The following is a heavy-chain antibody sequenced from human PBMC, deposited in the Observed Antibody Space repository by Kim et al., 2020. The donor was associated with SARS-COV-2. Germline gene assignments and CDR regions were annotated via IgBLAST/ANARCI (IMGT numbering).Heavy chain of an antibody. CDR3: ARQPPHDYGDYYYYYGMDV. Sequence: GESLKISCKGSGYSFTSYWISWVRQMPGKCLEWMGRIDPSDSYTNYSLSFQGHVTIPADKSISTAYLQWSSLKASDTAMYYCARQPPHDYGDYYYYYGMDVWSQGATVTVSS. J-gene: IGHJ6*02. CDR1: GYSFTSYW. CDR2: IDPSDSYT. D-gene: IGHD4-17*01. V-gene: IGHV5-10-1*01.